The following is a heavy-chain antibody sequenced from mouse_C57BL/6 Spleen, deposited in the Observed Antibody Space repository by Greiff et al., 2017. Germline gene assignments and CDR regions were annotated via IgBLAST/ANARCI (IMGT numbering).Heavy chain of an antibody. CDR1: GYTFTSYG. CDR2: IYPRSGNT. Sequence: VKLMESGAELARPGASVKLSCKASGYTFTSYGISWVKQRTGQGLEWIGEIYPRSGNTYYNEKFKGKATLTADKSSSTAYMELRSLTSEDSAVYCCARSGDYGSSLYAMDYWGQGTSVTVAS. V-gene: IGHV1-81*01. D-gene: IGHD1-1*01. J-gene: IGHJ4*01. CDR3: ARSGDYGSSLYAMDY.